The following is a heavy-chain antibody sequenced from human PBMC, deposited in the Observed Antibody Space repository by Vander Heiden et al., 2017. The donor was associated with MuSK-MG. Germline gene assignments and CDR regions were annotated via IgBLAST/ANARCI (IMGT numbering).Heavy chain of an antibody. D-gene: IGHD1-26*01. CDR3: AKVRIAGATLPRGFDF. CDR1: GFPFSSYA. CDR2: ISGSGGNT. V-gene: IGHV3-23*01. Sequence: EVQLLESGGGLVQPGGSLRLSCAASGFPFSSYAMSWVRQAPGKGLEWVSGISGSGGNTYYADSVKGRFTISRDNSKNTLYLQMTSLRVEDTAVYYCAKVRIAGATLPRGFDFWGQGTLVTVSS. J-gene: IGHJ4*02.